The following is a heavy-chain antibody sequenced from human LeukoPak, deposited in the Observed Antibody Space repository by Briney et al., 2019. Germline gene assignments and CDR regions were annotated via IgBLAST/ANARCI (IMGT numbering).Heavy chain of an antibody. CDR1: GFTFSSYA. J-gene: IGHJ4*02. V-gene: IGHV3-23*01. CDR2: ISGSGGST. CDR3: ARQGSGWYYFDY. Sequence: GGSLRLSCAASGFTFSSYAMSWVRQAPGKGLEWVSAISGSGGSTYYADSVKGRFTISRDNSKNTLYLQMNSLRAEDTAVYYCARQGSGWYYFDYWGQGTLVTVSS. D-gene: IGHD6-19*01.